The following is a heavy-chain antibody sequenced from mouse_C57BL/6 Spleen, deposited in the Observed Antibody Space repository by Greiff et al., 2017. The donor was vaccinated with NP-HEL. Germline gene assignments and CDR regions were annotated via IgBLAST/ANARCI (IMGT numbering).Heavy chain of an antibody. V-gene: IGHV2-2*01. D-gene: IGHD1-1*01. CDR2: IWRGGST. J-gene: IGHJ2*01. Sequence: QVQLQQSGPGLVQPSQSLSITCTVSGFSLTSYGVHWVRQSPGKGLEWLGVIWRGGSTDYNAAFISRLSISKDNSKSQVFFKMNSLQADDTAIYYCARSYYGSSLPFDYWGQGTTLTVSS. CDR3: ARSYYGSSLPFDY. CDR1: GFSLTSYG.